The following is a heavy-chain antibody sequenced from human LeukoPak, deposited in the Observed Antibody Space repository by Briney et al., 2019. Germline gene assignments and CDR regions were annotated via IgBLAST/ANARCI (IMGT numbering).Heavy chain of an antibody. V-gene: IGHV3-21*01. J-gene: IGHJ4*02. CDR2: ISSSSSYI. D-gene: IGHD1-1*01. CDR1: GFTFSSYS. Sequence: GGSLRLSCAASGFTFSSYSMNWVRQAPGKGLEWVSSISSSSSYIYYADSVKGRFTISRDNAKNSLYLQMNSLRAEDTAVYYCARAQMRGYTLFDYWGQGTLVTVSS. CDR3: ARAQMRGYTLFDY.